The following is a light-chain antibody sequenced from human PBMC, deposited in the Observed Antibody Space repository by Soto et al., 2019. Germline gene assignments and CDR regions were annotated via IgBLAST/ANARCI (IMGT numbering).Light chain of an antibody. CDR1: SSDVGGYNY. J-gene: IGLJ1*01. CDR3: SSYASSSALV. V-gene: IGLV2-14*01. Sequence: QSALTQPASVSGSPGQSTTISCTGTSSDVGGYNYVSWYQHHPGKAPKVMIYEVSNRPSGVSNRFSGSKSGNTASLTISGLQAEDEAEYYCSSYASSSALVFGTGTMLTVL. CDR2: EVS.